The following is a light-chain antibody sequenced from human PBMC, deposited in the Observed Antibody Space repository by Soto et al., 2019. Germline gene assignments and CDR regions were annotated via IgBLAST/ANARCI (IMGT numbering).Light chain of an antibody. J-gene: IGKJ2*01. CDR2: GVS. V-gene: IGKV2-30*01. CDR3: LQGKHSPPT. CDR1: ESLVKSDGNTY. Sequence: VVMTQSPLSLPVTVGQPASISFRSSESLVKSDGNTYLNWFQQRPGQSPRRLIYGVSNRASGVPERFSGSGSRTDFTLTISRVEAEDVGIYHCLQGKHSPPTFGQGTKVDI.